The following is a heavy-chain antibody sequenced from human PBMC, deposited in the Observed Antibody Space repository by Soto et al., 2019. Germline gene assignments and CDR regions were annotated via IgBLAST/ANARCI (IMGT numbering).Heavy chain of an antibody. CDR3: AREGSTIFGVAGYYYYYMDV. D-gene: IGHD3-3*01. Sequence: ASVKVSCKASGYTFTSYGIRWVRQAPGQGLEGMGWISAYNGNTNYAQKLQGRVTMTTDTSTSTAYMELRSLRSDDTAVYYCAREGSTIFGVAGYYYYYMDVWGKGTTVTVSS. CDR1: GYTFTSYG. J-gene: IGHJ6*03. V-gene: IGHV1-18*01. CDR2: ISAYNGNT.